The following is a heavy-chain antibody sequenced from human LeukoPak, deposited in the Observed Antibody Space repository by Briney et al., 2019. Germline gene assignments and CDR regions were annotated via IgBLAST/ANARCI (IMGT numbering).Heavy chain of an antibody. Sequence: QVQLQESGPGLVKPSETLSLTCTVSGGSISSYYWSWLWQPPGKGLEWIGYIYYSGGTNYNPSLKSRVTISVDTSKNQFSLKLSSVTAADTAVYYCARGGSGSYPTFDYWGQGTLVTVSS. V-gene: IGHV4-59*01. D-gene: IGHD3-10*01. J-gene: IGHJ4*02. CDR3: ARGGSGSYPTFDY. CDR2: IYYSGGT. CDR1: GGSISSYY.